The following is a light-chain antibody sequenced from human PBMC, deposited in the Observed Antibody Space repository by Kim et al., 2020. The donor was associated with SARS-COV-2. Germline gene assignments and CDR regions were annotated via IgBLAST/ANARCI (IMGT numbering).Light chain of an antibody. CDR2: QNT. J-gene: IGLJ2*01. CDR3: QAWDSSAAV. Sequence: LSPGQTASITCSGDKLGEKYACWYQQKTGQSPVVVLYQNTKRPSGIPERFSGSNSGNTATLTISGIQAIDEADYYCQAWDSSAAVFGGGTQLTVL. V-gene: IGLV3-1*01. CDR1: KLGEKY.